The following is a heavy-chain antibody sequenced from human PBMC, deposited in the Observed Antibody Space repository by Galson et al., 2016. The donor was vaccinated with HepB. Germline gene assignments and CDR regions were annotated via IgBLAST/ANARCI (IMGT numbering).Heavy chain of an antibody. Sequence: RLSCAASGFTFSNYAMHWVRQAPGKGLEWVAIISYDGSNKYYANSVKGRFTISRDNSKNTLYLQMTSLRTEDTAVYYCVKTFLHFPSSGDYWGQGTLVTVSS. D-gene: IGHD3-10*01. CDR2: ISYDGSNK. CDR1: GFTFSNYA. V-gene: IGHV3-30*14. J-gene: IGHJ4*02. CDR3: VKTFLHFPSSGDY.